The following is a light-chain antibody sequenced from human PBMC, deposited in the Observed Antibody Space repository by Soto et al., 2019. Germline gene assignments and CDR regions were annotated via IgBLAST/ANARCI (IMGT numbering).Light chain of an antibody. CDR2: EVS. CDR3: SSYAGNNIVV. CDR1: SGDVGGYNY. Sequence: QSALTQPPSVSGSPGQSVTISCSGTSGDVGGYNYVSWYQQHPGTAPKLVIYEVSERPSAVPDRFSGSKSGNTASLTVSGLQADDVADYYCSSYAGNNIVVFGGGTQLTVL. J-gene: IGLJ2*01. V-gene: IGLV2-8*01.